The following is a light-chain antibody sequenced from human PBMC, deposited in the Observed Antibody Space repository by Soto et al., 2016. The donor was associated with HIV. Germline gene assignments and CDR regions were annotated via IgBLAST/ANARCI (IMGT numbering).Light chain of an antibody. V-gene: IGKV1-39*01. CDR1: QSISSY. CDR2: AAS. J-gene: IGKJ3*01. Sequence: DIQMTQSPSSLSASVGDRVTITCRASQSISSYLNWYQQKPGKAPKLLIYAASSLQSGVPSRFSGSGSGTDFTLTINRLQPEDFATYICQQANSFPFTFGPGTKVDFK. CDR3: QQANSFPFT.